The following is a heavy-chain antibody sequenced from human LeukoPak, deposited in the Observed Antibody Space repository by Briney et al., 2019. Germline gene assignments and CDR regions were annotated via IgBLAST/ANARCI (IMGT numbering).Heavy chain of an antibody. V-gene: IGHV4-34*01. Sequence: PSETLSLTCAVYGGSFSGYYWSWIRQPPGKGLEWLGEINHSGSTNYNPSLKSRVTISVDTSKNQFSLKLSSVTAADTAVYYCARVRTKHFPLWGQGTLVTVSP. CDR1: GGSFSGYY. D-gene: IGHD3-3*02. CDR3: ARVRTKHFPL. J-gene: IGHJ4*02. CDR2: INHSGST.